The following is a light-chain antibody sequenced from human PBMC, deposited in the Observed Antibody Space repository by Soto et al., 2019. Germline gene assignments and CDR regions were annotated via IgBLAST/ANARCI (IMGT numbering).Light chain of an antibody. J-gene: IGKJ1*01. V-gene: IGKV4-1*01. CDR3: QQYYTTPRT. CDR2: WAS. CDR1: QSLLYTSNNKNY. Sequence: CKSSQSLLYTSNNKNYLAWYQQKPGQPPKLIIYWASTRESGVPDRFTGSGSGTDFTLTISNLQAEDAAVYYCQQYYTTPRTFGQGTKVDIK.